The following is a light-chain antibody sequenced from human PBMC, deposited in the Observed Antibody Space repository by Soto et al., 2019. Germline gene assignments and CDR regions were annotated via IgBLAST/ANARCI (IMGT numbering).Light chain of an antibody. CDR1: QSIRSW. J-gene: IGKJ1*01. Sequence: DIQMTQSPSTLSASVGDRVTITCRASQSIRSWLAWYQQKPGKAPKLLIYKASSLGSGVPSRFSGSGSGTEFTLTISSLQPDDFATDYCQQYNSYPWTFGQGTKVEIK. CDR3: QQYNSYPWT. V-gene: IGKV1-5*03. CDR2: KAS.